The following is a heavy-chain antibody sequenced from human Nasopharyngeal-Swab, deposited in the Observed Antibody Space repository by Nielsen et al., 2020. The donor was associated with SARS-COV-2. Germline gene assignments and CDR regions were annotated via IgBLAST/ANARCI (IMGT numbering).Heavy chain of an antibody. CDR1: GGSISSSNW. CDR2: IYHSGST. J-gene: IGHJ6*02. D-gene: IGHD3-3*01. V-gene: IGHV4-4*02. Sequence: SETLSLTCAVSGGSISSSNWWSWVRQPPGKGLEWIGEIYHSGSTNYNPSLKSRVTISVDKSKNQFSLKLSSVTAADTAVYYCARTQYDFWSGYRYPHYGMDVWGQGTTVTVSS. CDR3: ARTQYDFWSGYRYPHYGMDV.